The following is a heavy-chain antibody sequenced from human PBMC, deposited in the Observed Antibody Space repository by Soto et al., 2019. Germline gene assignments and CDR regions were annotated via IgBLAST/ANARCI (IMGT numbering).Heavy chain of an antibody. J-gene: IGHJ5*02. D-gene: IGHD3-16*01. Sequence: ASVKFSCKASGYTFANYALHWLRQAPGQMLEWMVWINTGNALTQYXXTFQDRIXXTRDRSATTAXVELGXLSSEDTAVXYCAREGALGGPNCFDPWGQGTLVTVSS. CDR1: GYTFANYA. CDR3: AREGALGGPNCFDP. CDR2: INTGNALT. V-gene: IGHV1-3*04.